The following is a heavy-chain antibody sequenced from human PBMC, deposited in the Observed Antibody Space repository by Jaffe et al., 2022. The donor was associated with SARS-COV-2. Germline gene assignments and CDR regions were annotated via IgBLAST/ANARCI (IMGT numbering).Heavy chain of an antibody. CDR3: ARVTCSGGSCYFDY. D-gene: IGHD2-15*01. CDR2: ITPIFDTT. J-gene: IGHJ4*02. V-gene: IGHV1-69*01. Sequence: QVQLVQSGAEVKKPGSSVKVSCKASGGTFNYIINWVRQAPGQGPEWMGGITPIFDTTKYAQKFQGRVTFTADDSTGTAYMELSSLRSEDSAMYYCARVTCSGGSCYFDYWGQGTLVTVSS. CDR1: GGTFNYI.